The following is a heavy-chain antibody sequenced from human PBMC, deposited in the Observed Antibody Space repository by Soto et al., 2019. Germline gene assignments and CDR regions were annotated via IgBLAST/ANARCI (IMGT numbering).Heavy chain of an antibody. CDR3: AKETVTTSGGY. D-gene: IGHD4-17*01. CDR2: GSGSGGST. CDR1: GFPFSSYA. J-gene: IGHJ4*02. Sequence: EVQLLESGGGLVQPGGPLRLSCAASGFPFSSYAMSWVRQAPGKGLEWVSAGSGSGGSTYYEDSVKGRYTISRDNSKNTLYLQMNSLRSEHPDVYYCAKETVTTSGGYWGQGTLVTLSS. V-gene: IGHV3-23*01.